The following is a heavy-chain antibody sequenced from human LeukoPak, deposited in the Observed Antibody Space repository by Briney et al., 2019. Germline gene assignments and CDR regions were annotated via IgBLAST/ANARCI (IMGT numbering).Heavy chain of an antibody. V-gene: IGHV5-51*01. J-gene: IGHJ4*02. Sequence: GESLKISCRGSGYDFTNYWIGWVRQMPGKGLEWMGIIYPDDFDTRYSPSFQGQVSISADKSISTAYLQWSSLRASDTAMYYCARHEYYNTSGTIDYWGQGTLVTVSS. CDR2: IYPDDFDT. CDR3: ARHEYYNTSGTIDY. D-gene: IGHD3-22*01. CDR1: GYDFTNYW.